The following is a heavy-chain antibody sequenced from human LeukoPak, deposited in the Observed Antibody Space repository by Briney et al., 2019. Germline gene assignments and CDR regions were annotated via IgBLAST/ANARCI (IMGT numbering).Heavy chain of an antibody. D-gene: IGHD4-11*01. CDR3: ARDLEGWDYSPGNWFDP. J-gene: IGHJ5*02. CDR2: IIPIFGTA. Sequence: ASVKVSCKASGGTFSSYAISWVRQAPGRGLEWMGRIIPIFGTANYAQKFQGRVTITTDGSTSTAYMELSSLRSEDTAVYYCARDLEGWDYSPGNWFDPWGQGTLVTVSS. CDR1: GGTFSSYA. V-gene: IGHV1-69*05.